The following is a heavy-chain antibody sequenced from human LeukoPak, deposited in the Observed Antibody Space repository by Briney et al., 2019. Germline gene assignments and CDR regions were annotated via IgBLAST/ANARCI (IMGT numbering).Heavy chain of an antibody. J-gene: IGHJ4*02. D-gene: IGHD4-11*01. Sequence: PSETLSLTCTVFGGSISSGSYYWSWIRQPAGKGLEWIGRIYTSGSTNYNPSLKSRVTISVDTSKNQFSLKLTSVTAADTAVYYCARRPYNNYQGYFDYWGQGTLVTVSS. V-gene: IGHV4-61*02. CDR1: GGSISSGSYY. CDR3: ARRPYNNYQGYFDY. CDR2: IYTSGST.